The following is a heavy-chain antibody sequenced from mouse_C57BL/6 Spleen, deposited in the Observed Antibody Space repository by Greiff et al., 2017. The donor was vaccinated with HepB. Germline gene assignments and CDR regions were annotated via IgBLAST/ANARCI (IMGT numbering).Heavy chain of an antibody. CDR2: INPNNGGT. D-gene: IGHD2-2*01. V-gene: IGHV1-18*01. CDR1: GYTFTDYN. CDR3: ARGGMVTTGYFDV. Sequence: EVQLVESGPELVKPGASVKIPCKASGYTFTDYNMDWVKQSHGKSLEWIGDINPNNGGTIYNQKFKGKATLTVDKSSSTAYMELRSLTSEDTAVYYCARGGMVTTGYFDVWGTGTTVTVSS. J-gene: IGHJ1*03.